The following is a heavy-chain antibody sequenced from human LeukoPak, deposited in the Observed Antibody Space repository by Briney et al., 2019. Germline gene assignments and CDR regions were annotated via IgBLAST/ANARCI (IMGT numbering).Heavy chain of an antibody. J-gene: IGHJ4*02. CDR1: GFSFKTSW. D-gene: IGHD2-21*01. V-gene: IGHV3-7*01. Sequence: GGSLRLSCAASGFSFKTSWIAWVRQAPGKGLEWVTNINEDGSRKNYVGSVKGRFTISRDNAKNSVYLQMKYLKVEDTAMYYCTRDRAYSTFDLWGQGTLVTVSS. CDR2: INEDGSRK. CDR3: TRDRAYSTFDL.